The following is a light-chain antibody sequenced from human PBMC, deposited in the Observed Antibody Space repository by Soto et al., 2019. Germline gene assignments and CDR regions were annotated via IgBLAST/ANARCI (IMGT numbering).Light chain of an antibody. CDR3: QQYNTYAT. J-gene: IGKJ5*01. Sequence: DIQMTQSPSTLSASVGDRVTITCRASQSISRWLAWYQQKPGKAPKLLIYDASTLESGVPSRFSGSGSGSEFNFTITGLQPDDFATYFCQQYNTYATFGQGTRLEIK. V-gene: IGKV1-5*01. CDR2: DAS. CDR1: QSISRW.